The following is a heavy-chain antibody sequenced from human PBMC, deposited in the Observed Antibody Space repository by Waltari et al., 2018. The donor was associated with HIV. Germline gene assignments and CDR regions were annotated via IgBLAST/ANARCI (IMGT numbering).Heavy chain of an antibody. J-gene: IGHJ3*02. D-gene: IGHD1-7*01. CDR1: GGSISSYY. V-gene: IGHV4-59*01. CDR2: IYYSGST. Sequence: QVQLQESGPGLVKPSETLSLTCTVSGGSISSYYWSWIRQPPGKGLEWIGYIYYSGSTNYNPSLKSRITISVDTSKNQFSLKLSSVTAADTAVYYCARVGGVTYNWNYEGAFDIWGQGTMVTVSS. CDR3: ARVGGVTYNWNYEGAFDI.